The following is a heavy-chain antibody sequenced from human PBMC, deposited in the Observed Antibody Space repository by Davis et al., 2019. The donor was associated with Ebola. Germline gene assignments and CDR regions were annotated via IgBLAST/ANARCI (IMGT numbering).Heavy chain of an antibody. J-gene: IGHJ6*02. V-gene: IGHV4-38-2*02. CDR2: IYHSGST. CDR3: ARDRGHSGSYYYYGMDV. D-gene: IGHD1-26*01. Sequence: SETLSLTCTVSGYSISSGYYWGWIRQPPGKGLEWIGSIYHSGSTYYNSSLKSRVTISVDTSKNQFSLKLSSVTAADTAVYYCARDRGHSGSYYYYGMDVWGQGTTVTVSS. CDR1: GYSISSGYY.